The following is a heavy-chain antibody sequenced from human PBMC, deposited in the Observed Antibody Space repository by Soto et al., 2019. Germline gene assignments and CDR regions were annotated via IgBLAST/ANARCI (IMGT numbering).Heavy chain of an antibody. Sequence: GSGPTLVNPTQTLTLTCTFSGFSLSTSGMCVSLIRQPPGKALEWLALIDWDDDKYYSTSLKTRLTISKDTSKNQVVLTMTNMDPVDTATYYCARTRWYYYDSSGHDYWGQGTLVTVYS. CDR1: GFSLSTSGMC. V-gene: IGHV2-70*01. CDR2: IDWDDDK. D-gene: IGHD3-22*01. J-gene: IGHJ4*02. CDR3: ARTRWYYYDSSGHDY.